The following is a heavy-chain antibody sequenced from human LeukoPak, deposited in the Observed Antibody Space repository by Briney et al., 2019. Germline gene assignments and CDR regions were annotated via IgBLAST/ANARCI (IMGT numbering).Heavy chain of an antibody. CDR3: ATDRNVDSGGTLPRLIYYYGFDV. V-gene: IGHV1-24*01. D-gene: IGHD3-10*01. CDR2: FDPEEAET. Sequence: ASVKVSCKVSGYTLTELSMHWVRQLPGKGFEWMGGFDPEEAETVYAQKFQGRITLTEDSSTDTAYMELSSLRSEDTAVYYCATDRNVDSGGTLPRLIYYYGFDVWSQGTTVTVSS. CDR1: GYTLTELS. J-gene: IGHJ6*02.